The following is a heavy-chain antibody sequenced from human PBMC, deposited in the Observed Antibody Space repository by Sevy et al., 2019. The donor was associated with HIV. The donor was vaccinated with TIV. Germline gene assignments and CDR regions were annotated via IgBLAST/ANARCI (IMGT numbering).Heavy chain of an antibody. D-gene: IGHD2-15*01. CDR2: INVGNGNT. Sequence: ASVKVSCKACGYTFTNYALHWVRQAPGQSLEWMGWINVGNGNTRYSQKFQDRFTITRGTSASTAYMELNSLTSEDTAVYYCARDQTAARKGLDYWGQGTLVTVSS. CDR1: GYTFTNYA. CDR3: ARDQTAARKGLDY. J-gene: IGHJ4*02. V-gene: IGHV1-3*01.